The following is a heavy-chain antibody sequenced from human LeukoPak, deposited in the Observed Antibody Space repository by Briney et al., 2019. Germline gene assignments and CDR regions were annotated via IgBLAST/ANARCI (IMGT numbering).Heavy chain of an antibody. Sequence: SETLSLTCAVYGGSFSGYYLNWIRQPPGKGLEWIGEINHSGSTNYNPSLKSRVTISVDTSKNQFSLKLSSVTAADTAVYYCARGRMTIFGVVIIHPRGSYMDVWGKGTTVTVSS. J-gene: IGHJ6*03. CDR3: ARGRMTIFGVVIIHPRGSYMDV. CDR1: GGSFSGYY. V-gene: IGHV4-34*01. D-gene: IGHD3-3*01. CDR2: INHSGST.